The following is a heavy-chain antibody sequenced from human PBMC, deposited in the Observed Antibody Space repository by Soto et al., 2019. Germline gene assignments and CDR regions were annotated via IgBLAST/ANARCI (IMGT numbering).Heavy chain of an antibody. CDR2: ISYDGSNK. CDR1: GFTFSSYG. J-gene: IGHJ6*02. Sequence: QPGGSLRLSCAASGFTFSSYGMHWVRQAPGKGLEWVAVISYDGSNKYYADSVKGRFTISRDNSKNTLYLQMNSLRAEDTAVYYCAKDDEYYDILTGYYSGYYYGMDVWGQGTTVTVSS. V-gene: IGHV3-30*18. D-gene: IGHD3-9*01. CDR3: AKDDEYYDILTGYYSGYYYGMDV.